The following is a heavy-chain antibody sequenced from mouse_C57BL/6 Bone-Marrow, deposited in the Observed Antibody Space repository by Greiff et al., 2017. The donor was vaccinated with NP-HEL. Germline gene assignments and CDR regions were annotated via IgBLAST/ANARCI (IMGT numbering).Heavy chain of an antibody. J-gene: IGHJ2*01. CDR2: IDPSDSYT. CDR3: AREVLRSYYFDC. D-gene: IGHD1-1*01. Sequence: QVQLQQPGAELVMPGASVKLSCKASGYTFTSYWMHWVKQRPGQGLEWIGEIDPSDSYTNYNQKFKGKSTLTVDKSSSTAYMQLSSLTSEDSAVYYCAREVLRSYYFDCWGQGTTLTVSS. CDR1: GYTFTSYW. V-gene: IGHV1-69*01.